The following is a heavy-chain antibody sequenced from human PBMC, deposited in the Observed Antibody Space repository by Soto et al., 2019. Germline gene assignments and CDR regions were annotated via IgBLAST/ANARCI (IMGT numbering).Heavy chain of an antibody. CDR1: GFTSSTFA. CDR2: VGDDGFRT. CDR3: ATKFRSYFDH. V-gene: IGHV3-23*01. J-gene: IGHJ4*02. Sequence: PGGSLRLSCVASGFTSSTFAMTWVRQTPGKGLEWVATVGDDGFRTNVADSVKGRFIISRDNSKDTLSLEMSSLRVEDTGIYYCATKFRSYFDHWGQGVRVTVSS.